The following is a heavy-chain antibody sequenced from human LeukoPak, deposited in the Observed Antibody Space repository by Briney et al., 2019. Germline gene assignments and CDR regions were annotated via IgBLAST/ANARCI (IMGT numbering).Heavy chain of an antibody. CDR3: AKERASYCSSTSCPPTFDP. CDR1: GFSFNIYW. CDR2: IKPDGSEK. Sequence: GGSLRLSCAASGFSFNIYWMSGVRQAPGRGLEWVANIKPDGSEKNYVDSVKGRFTISRDNAKNSLFLQMNSLRAEDTAVYYCAKERASYCSSTSCPPTFDPWGQGTLVTVSS. D-gene: IGHD2-2*01. J-gene: IGHJ5*02. V-gene: IGHV3-7*01.